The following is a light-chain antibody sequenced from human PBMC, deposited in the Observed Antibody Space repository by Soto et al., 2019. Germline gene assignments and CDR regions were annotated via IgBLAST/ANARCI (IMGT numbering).Light chain of an antibody. V-gene: IGLV2-11*01. Sequence: QSVLTQPRSVSGSPGQSATISCTGTANDVGGHNYVSWYQQHPGEAPKLLIYDVTERPSGVPDRFSGSKSGNTASLTISGLQTEDEADYSCYSYAGTYTFVFGTGTKVTVL. CDR1: ANDVGGHNY. CDR2: DVT. CDR3: YSYAGTYTFV. J-gene: IGLJ1*01.